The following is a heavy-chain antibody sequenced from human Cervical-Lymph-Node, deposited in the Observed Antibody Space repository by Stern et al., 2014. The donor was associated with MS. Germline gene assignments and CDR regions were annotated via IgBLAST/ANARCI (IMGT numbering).Heavy chain of an antibody. V-gene: IGHV5-51*01. CDR1: GYSFTSYW. J-gene: IGHJ4*02. CDR3: ARLPYYDSSGYYGGMDY. CDR2: IYPGDSDT. D-gene: IGHD3-22*01. Sequence: VQLVQSGAEVKKPGESLKISCKGSGYSFTSYWIGWGRQMPGKGLEWMGIIYPGDSDTRYSPSFQGQVTISADKSISTAYLQWSSLKASDTAMYYCARLPYYDSSGYYGGMDYWGQGTLVTVSS.